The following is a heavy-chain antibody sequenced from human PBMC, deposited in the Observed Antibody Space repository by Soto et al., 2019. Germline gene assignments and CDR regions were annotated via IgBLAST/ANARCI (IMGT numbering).Heavy chain of an antibody. CDR2: IIPIFGTA. CDR1: GGTFSSYA. J-gene: IGHJ4*02. V-gene: IGHV1-69*13. Sequence: SVKSSCEASGGTFSSYAISWVRQAPGQGLEWMGGIIPIFGTANYAQKFQSRVTITADESTSTAYMELSRLRSEDTAVYYCARVGSSSWYALDYWGQGTLGTVSS. D-gene: IGHD6-13*01. CDR3: ARVGSSSWYALDY.